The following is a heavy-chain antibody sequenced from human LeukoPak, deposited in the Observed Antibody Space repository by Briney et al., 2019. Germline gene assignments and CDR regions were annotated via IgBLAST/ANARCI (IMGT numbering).Heavy chain of an antibody. CDR3: ARGLDYYGSGGYYNS. V-gene: IGHV4-34*01. CDR2: INHSGST. D-gene: IGHD3-10*01. Sequence: SETLSLTCAVYGGSFSGYYWGWIRQPPGKGLEWIGEINHSGSTNYNPSLKSRVTISVDTSKNQFSLKLSSVTAADTAVYYCARGLDYYGSGGYYNSWGQGTLVTVSS. J-gene: IGHJ4*02. CDR1: GGSFSGYY.